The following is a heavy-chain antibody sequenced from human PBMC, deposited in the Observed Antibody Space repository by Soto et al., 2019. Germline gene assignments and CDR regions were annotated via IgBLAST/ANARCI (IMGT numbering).Heavy chain of an antibody. CDR3: TTRYKSVVDIVATTTGY. Sequence: EVQLVESGGGLVKPGGSLRLSCAASGFTFSNAWMSWVRQAPGKGLEWVVRIKSKTDGGTTDYAAPVKGRFTISRDDSKNTLYLQMNSLKTEDTAVYYCTTRYKSVVDIVATTTGYWGQGTLVTVSS. V-gene: IGHV3-15*01. J-gene: IGHJ4*02. D-gene: IGHD5-12*01. CDR2: IKSKTDGGTT. CDR1: GFTFSNAW.